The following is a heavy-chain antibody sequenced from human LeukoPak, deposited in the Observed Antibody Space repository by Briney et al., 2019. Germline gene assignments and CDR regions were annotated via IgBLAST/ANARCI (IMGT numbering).Heavy chain of an antibody. CDR1: GFTLHTYA. CDR3: VRGDWYFES. CDR2: INRDGTEK. D-gene: IGHD2-21*01. Sequence: GGSLRLSCPHSGFTLHTYAMISVHQAPGKGLQWVANINRDGTEKHFLDSVEGRFTISRDNAKESLYLQMSSLRPQDTGLYSCVRGDWYFESWGQGTLVTVSS. V-gene: IGHV3-7*04. J-gene: IGHJ4*02.